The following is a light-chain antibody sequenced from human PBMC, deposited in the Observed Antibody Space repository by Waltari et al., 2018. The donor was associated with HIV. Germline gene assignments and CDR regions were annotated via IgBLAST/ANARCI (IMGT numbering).Light chain of an antibody. CDR1: SSTIGNAN. CDR2: KNY. Sequence: QSVLTQPPSASGTPGQPVTLSCSGSSSTIGNANVYWYQQLPGRTPNLLIYKNYQRPPGLHYRFAGSKSGTSASLAISGLRSEDEADYYCVGWDGSLSGYVFGAGTKVTVL. CDR3: VGWDGSLSGYV. V-gene: IGLV1-47*01. J-gene: IGLJ1*01.